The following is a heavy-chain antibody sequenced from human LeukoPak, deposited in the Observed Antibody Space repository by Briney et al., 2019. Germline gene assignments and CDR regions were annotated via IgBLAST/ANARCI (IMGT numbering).Heavy chain of an antibody. D-gene: IGHD3-22*01. V-gene: IGHV3-20*04. J-gene: IGHJ4*02. CDR3: ARDSVELTMIGGLPAY. Sequence: GGSLRLSCAASGFTFDDYGMSWVRQAPGKGLEWVSGINWNGGSTGYADSVKGRFTISRDNAKNSLYLQMNSLRAEDTALYYCARDSVELTMIGGLPAYWGQGTLVTVSS. CDR1: GFTFDDYG. CDR2: INWNGGST.